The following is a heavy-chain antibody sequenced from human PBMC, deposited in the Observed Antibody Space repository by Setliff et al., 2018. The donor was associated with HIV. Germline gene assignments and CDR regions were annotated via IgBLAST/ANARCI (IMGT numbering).Heavy chain of an antibody. V-gene: IGHV1-24*01. CDR3: VTDPGYSSTWYSESFQH. D-gene: IGHD6-13*01. CDR2: FDPEDGET. CDR1: GYTLTELS. J-gene: IGHJ1*01. Sequence: ASVKVSCKISGYTLTELSIHWVRQAPGKGLEWMANFDPEDGETFYAQKFLGRLTMTEDTSTDTAYMELSSLRSDDTAMYYCVTDPGYSSTWYSESFQHWGQGTVVTVSS.